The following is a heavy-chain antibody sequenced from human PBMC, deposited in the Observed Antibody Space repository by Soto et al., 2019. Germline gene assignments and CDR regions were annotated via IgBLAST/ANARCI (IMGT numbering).Heavy chain of an antibody. J-gene: IGHJ5*02. CDR2: ISWNSGSI. V-gene: IGHV3-9*01. CDR3: AKAHRREIVVVPAATNWFDP. D-gene: IGHD2-2*01. Sequence: GGSLRLSCAASGFTFDDYAMHWVRQAPGKGLEWVSGISWNSGSIGYADSVKGRFTISRDNAKNSLYLQMNSLRAEDTALYYCAKAHRREIVVVPAATNWFDPWGQGTLVTVSS. CDR1: GFTFDDYA.